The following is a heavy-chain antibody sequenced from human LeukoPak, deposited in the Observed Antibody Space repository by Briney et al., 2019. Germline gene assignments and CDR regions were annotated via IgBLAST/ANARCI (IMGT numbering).Heavy chain of an antibody. D-gene: IGHD6-13*01. CDR2: INAGNCNT. V-gene: IGHV1-3*01. J-gene: IGHJ4*02. CDR3: ARSTGENQQLDYPLFFY. CDR1: GYTFTSYA. Sequence: ASVKVSCKASGYTFTSYAMHWVRQAPGQRLEWMGWINAGNCNTKYSQKFQGRVTITRDTSASTAYMELSSLRSEDTAVYYCARSTGENQQLDYPLFFYWGQGTLVTVSS.